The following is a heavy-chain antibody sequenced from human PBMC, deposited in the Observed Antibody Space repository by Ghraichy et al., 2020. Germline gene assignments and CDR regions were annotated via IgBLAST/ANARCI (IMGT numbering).Heavy chain of an antibody. CDR2: IWYDGSNK. Sequence: SCAASGFTFSSYGMHWVRQAPGKGLEWVAVIWYDGSNKYYADSVKGRFTISRDNSKNTLYLQMNSLRAEDTAVYYCARVARRGLYYFDYWGQGTLVTVSS. CDR1: GFTFSSYG. CDR3: ARVARRGLYYFDY. V-gene: IGHV3-33*01. J-gene: IGHJ4*02. D-gene: IGHD2-2*01.